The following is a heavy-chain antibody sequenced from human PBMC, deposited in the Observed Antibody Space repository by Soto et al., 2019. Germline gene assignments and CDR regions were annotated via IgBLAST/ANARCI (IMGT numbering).Heavy chain of an antibody. Sequence: QVQLQESGPGLMKPSETLSLTCTVSGGPSSSYHWSWIRQTPGKGLEWIGYIHYSGSTNYNPSLRSRVTIALNTSRNQFSLSLSSETAADTAVYYCTGDRNNRVWYKYWGQGALVTVSS. CDR1: GGPSSSYH. CDR3: TGDRNNRVWYKY. D-gene: IGHD6-19*01. V-gene: IGHV4-59*01. J-gene: IGHJ4*02. CDR2: IHYSGST.